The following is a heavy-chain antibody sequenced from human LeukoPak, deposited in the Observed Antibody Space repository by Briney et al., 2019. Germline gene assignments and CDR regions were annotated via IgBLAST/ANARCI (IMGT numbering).Heavy chain of an antibody. CDR3: AKGTDILTGYYFDY. J-gene: IGHJ4*02. D-gene: IGHD3-9*01. V-gene: IGHV3-23*01. CDR1: GFTFSSYA. CDR2: ISGSGSST. Sequence: PGGSLRLSCAASGFTFSSYAMSWVRQAPGKGREWVSAISGSGSSTYYADSVKGRFTVSRDNSKNTLYLQMNSLRAEDTAVYYCAKGTDILTGYYFDYWGQGTLVTVSS.